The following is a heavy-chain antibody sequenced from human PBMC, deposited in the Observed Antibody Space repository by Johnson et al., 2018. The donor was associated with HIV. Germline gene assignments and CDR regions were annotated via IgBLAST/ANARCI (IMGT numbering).Heavy chain of an antibody. CDR1: GFTFDDYG. V-gene: IGHV3-7*03. Sequence: VQLVESGGGLVKPGGSLRLSCAASGFTFDDYGMSWVRQAPGKGLEWVANIKQDGSEKYYADSVKGRFTISRDDSRHTLHLQMNSLRAEDTAVYYCARESNGDYVAFDIWGQGTMVTVSS. J-gene: IGHJ3*02. CDR3: ARESNGDYVAFDI. CDR2: IKQDGSEK. D-gene: IGHD4-17*01.